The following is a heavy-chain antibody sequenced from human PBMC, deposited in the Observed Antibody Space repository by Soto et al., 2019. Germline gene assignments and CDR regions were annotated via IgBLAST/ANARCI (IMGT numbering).Heavy chain of an antibody. Sequence: QVQLVQSGAEVKKPGASVKVSCKASGYTFTSYYMHWVRQAPGQGLEWMGIINPSGGSTSYAQKLQGRVNMTRDTSTSTVYMELSSLRSEDTAVDYCAAGEVVVAATNWGQGTLVTVSS. CDR2: INPSGGST. J-gene: IGHJ4*02. CDR1: GYTFTSYY. D-gene: IGHD2-15*01. V-gene: IGHV1-46*01. CDR3: AAGEVVVAATN.